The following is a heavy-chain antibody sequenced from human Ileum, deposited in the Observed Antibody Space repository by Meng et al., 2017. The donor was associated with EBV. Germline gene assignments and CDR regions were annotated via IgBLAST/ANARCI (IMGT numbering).Heavy chain of an antibody. CDR1: GYTFTNYY. CDR2: INTSVGYT. Sequence: QVQLVQSGXEVKKXXXPVKVSCKASGYTFTNYYMHWVRQAPGQRLEWMGIINTSVGYTSHAQKFQGRVTMTRDASTSTVHMEVSSLRSADTAVYYCARASRVLGGFDYWGQGTLVIVSS. CDR3: ARASRVLGGFDY. V-gene: IGHV1-46*01. D-gene: IGHD3-16*01. J-gene: IGHJ4*02.